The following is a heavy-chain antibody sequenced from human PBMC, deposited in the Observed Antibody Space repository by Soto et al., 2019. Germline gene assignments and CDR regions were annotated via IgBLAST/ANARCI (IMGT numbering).Heavy chain of an antibody. CDR2: ISSSGGTT. CDR3: AKVATTRLAYYGMDV. D-gene: IGHD5-12*01. J-gene: IGHJ6*02. CDR1: GFNFNNYA. V-gene: IGHV3-23*01. Sequence: GGSLRLSCATSGFNFNNYAMSWVRQAPGERLEWVSFISSSGGTTYYADSVKGRFTISRDNSKNTLYLQMNSLRAEDTAVYYCAKVATTRLAYYGMDVWGQGTTVTVSS.